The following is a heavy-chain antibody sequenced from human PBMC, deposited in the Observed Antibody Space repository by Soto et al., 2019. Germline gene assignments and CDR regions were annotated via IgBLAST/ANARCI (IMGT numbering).Heavy chain of an antibody. CDR1: GYTFTSYG. J-gene: IGHJ6*02. CDR2: SRAYKGNT. CDR3: ARDLPTMDV. V-gene: IGHV1-18*01. Sequence: QVQLVQSGAEVKKPGASVKVSCKTSGYTFTSYGISWVRQAPGQGLEWMGWSRAYKGNTNYAQKLQGRVTMTTDTTTSTAYMWLRSVRSHDTAVYYCARDLPTMDVWGQGTTVTVSS.